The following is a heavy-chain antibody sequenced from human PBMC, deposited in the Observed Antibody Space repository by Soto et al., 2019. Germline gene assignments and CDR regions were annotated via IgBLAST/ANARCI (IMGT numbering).Heavy chain of an antibody. V-gene: IGHV1-2*02. J-gene: IGHJ6*01. CDR2: INPDSGRT. CDR1: GYTFTGYY. CDR3: ALSFSQTNIDV. Sequence: ASVKVSCKASGYTFTGYYLHWLRQAPGQGLEWMGYINPDSGRTRYAQKFQGTVTMTRDTSITTAYLEVSSLKYDDSAIFYCALSFSQTNIDVWGQGTTVTVS.